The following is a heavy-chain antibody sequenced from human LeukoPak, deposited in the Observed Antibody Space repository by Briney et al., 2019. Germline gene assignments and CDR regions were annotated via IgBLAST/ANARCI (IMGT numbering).Heavy chain of an antibody. D-gene: IGHD6-19*01. Sequence: ASVKVSCKASGYTFTSYDINWVRQATGQGLEWMGWMNPNSGNTGYAQKFQGRVTMTRNTSISTAYMELSSLRSEDTAVYYCARVWSGIAVAGTYHFDYWGQGTLVTVSS. CDR3: ARVWSGIAVAGTYHFDY. CDR1: GYTFTSYD. J-gene: IGHJ4*02. V-gene: IGHV1-8*01. CDR2: MNPNSGNT.